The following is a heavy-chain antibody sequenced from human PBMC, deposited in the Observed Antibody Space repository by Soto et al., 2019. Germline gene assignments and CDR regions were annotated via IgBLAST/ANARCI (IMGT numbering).Heavy chain of an antibody. CDR3: ARTWVGPGGMGLRWFDY. V-gene: IGHV3-23*01. Sequence: PGGSLRLSCAASGFIFSSHAMSWVRQAPGKGLEWVSSISGSGGNTDNADSVKGRFTISRDNSKNTLYLQMNSLRAEDTAAYYCARTWVGPGGMGLRWFDYWGQGTLVTVSS. CDR1: GFIFSSHA. J-gene: IGHJ4*02. D-gene: IGHD2-2*01. CDR2: ISGSGGNT.